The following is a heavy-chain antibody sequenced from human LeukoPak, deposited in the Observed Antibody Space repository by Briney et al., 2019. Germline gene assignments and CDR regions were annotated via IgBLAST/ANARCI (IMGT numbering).Heavy chain of an antibody. V-gene: IGHV1-69*13. CDR2: IIPIFGTA. CDR3: ARDVGGAAAGPNFDY. D-gene: IGHD6-13*01. Sequence: GASVKVSCKASGGTFISYAISWVRQAPGQGLEWMGGIIPIFGTANCAQKFQGRVTITADESTSTAYMELSSLRSEDTAVYYCARDVGGAAAGPNFDYWGQGTLVTVSS. J-gene: IGHJ4*02. CDR1: GGTFISYA.